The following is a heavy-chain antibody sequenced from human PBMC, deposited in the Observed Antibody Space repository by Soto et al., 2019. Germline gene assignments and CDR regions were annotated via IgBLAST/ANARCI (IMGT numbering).Heavy chain of an antibody. CDR2: IYYSGST. CDR3: ARGGWDMKYSSRDDAFDI. CDR1: GGSISSYY. V-gene: IGHV4-59*01. Sequence: SETLSLTCTVSGGSISSYYWSWIRQPPGKGLEWIGYIYYSGSTNYNPSLKSRVTISVDTSKNQFSLKLSSVTAADTAVYYCARGGWDMKYSSRDDAFDIWGQGTMVTVSS. J-gene: IGHJ3*02. D-gene: IGHD6-6*01.